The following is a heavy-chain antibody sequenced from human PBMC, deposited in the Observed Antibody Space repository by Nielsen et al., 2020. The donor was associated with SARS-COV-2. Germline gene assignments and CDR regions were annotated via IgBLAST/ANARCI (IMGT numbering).Heavy chain of an antibody. CDR2: INHSGST. CDR3: ARGLPTWVRPSSWFDP. V-gene: IGHV4-34*01. D-gene: IGHD3-10*01. J-gene: IGHJ5*02. CDR1: GGSFSGYY. Sequence: SETLSLTCAVYGGSFSGYYWSWIRQPPGKGLEWIGEINHSGSTNYNPSLKSRVTISVDTSKNQFSLKLSSVTAADTAVYYCARGLPTWVRPSSWFDPWGQGTLVTVSS.